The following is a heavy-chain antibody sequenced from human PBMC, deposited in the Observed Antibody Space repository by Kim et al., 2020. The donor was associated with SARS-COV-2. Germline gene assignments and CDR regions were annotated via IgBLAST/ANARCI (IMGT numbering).Heavy chain of an antibody. CDR1: GGSVNSDNYR. V-gene: IGHV4-61*01. D-gene: IGHD6-13*01. CDR2: VSYSGIT. Sequence: SETLSLTCTVSGGSVNSDNYRWAWIRQPPGKGLEWIGYVSYSGITNYNPSLKSRVTASIDMSNNQFSLKLISVTAADTAVYFCARYSRIAAGGSGTVDMWGQGTLVTVSS. J-gene: IGHJ4*03. CDR3: ARYSRIAAGGSGTVDM.